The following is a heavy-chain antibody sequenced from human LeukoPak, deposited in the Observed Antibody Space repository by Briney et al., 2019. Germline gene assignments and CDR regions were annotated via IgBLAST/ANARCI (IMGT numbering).Heavy chain of an antibody. CDR3: ARGTYDDY. V-gene: IGHV1-18*01. CDR2: ISAYNGKT. J-gene: IGHJ4*02. CDR1: GYSFTSYD. Sequence: GSVKVSCKAPGYSFTSYDISWVRQAPGQGLEWMGWISAYNGKTNYAQRLQGRVTMTTDTSTSTAYMELRSLRSDDTAVYYCARGTYDDYWGQGTLVTVSS. D-gene: IGHD3-22*01.